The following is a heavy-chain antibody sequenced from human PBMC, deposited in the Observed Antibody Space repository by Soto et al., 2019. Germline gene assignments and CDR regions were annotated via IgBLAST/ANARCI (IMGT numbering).Heavy chain of an antibody. J-gene: IGHJ4*02. CDR1: GGSISSGGHS. D-gene: IGHD6-19*01. CDR2: ISHSGST. Sequence: QLLLQESGSGLVKPSQTLSLTCAVSGGSISSGGHSWSWIRQPPGKGLEWIGYISHSGSTYYNPSLKSRVTISVDRSKNQFSLKLSSVIAADTAVYYCARGGLLPDYWGQGTLVTVSS. CDR3: ARGGLLPDY. V-gene: IGHV4-30-2*01.